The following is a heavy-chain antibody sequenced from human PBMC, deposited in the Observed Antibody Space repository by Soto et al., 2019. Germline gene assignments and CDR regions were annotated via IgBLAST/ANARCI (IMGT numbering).Heavy chain of an antibody. CDR2: INAGNGNT. J-gene: IGHJ4*02. CDR3: AREGLGFDY. CDR1: GYTFTSYA. V-gene: IGHV1-3*01. Sequence: QVQLVQSGAEVKKPGASVKVFCKASGYTFTSYAMHWVRQAPGQRLEWMGWINAGNGNTKYSQKFQGRVTITRDTSASTAYMELSSLRSEDTAVYYCAREGLGFDYWGQGTLVTVSS.